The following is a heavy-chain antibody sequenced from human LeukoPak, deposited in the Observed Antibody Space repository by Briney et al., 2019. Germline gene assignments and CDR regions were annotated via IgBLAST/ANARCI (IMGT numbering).Heavy chain of an antibody. CDR1: GFTFRTSW. CDR2: INPDGSEK. CDR3: ARDRAYSAFDY. Sequence: GGSLRLSCAVSGFTFRTSWMTWVRQAPGRGLERVAIINPDGSEKYYLESLKGRITISRDNAENSVHPQMNSLKAEDTAIYYCARDRAYSAFDYWGQGTLVTVSS. J-gene: IGHJ4*02. V-gene: IGHV3-7*03. D-gene: IGHD1-26*01.